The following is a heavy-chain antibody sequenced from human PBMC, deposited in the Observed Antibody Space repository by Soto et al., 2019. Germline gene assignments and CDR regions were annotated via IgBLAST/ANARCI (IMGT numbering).Heavy chain of an antibody. CDR2: IGPPGDT. D-gene: IGHD6-13*01. Sequence: GGSLRLSCAASGFTFSNYVFRWVRQPPGKGLEWVSSIGPPGDTYYTDSVRGRFTISRDNSKNTLYLQMNSLRAEDTAVYYCAKYSSSWYWDFDYWGQGTLVTVSS. V-gene: IGHV3-23*01. J-gene: IGHJ4*02. CDR3: AKYSSSWYWDFDY. CDR1: GFTFSNYV.